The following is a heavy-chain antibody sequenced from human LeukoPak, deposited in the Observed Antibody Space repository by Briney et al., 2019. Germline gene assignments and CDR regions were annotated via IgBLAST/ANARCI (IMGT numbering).Heavy chain of an antibody. V-gene: IGHV3-23*01. CDR1: GFTFSNYG. J-gene: IGHJ4*02. D-gene: IGHD2-15*01. CDR3: AKAWVVAAPFDY. CDR2: ISGSGGST. Sequence: GGSLRLSCAASGFTFSNYGMSWVRQAPGKGLEWISAISGSGGSTYYADSVKGRFTISRDNSKNTLYLQMNSLRAEDTAVYYCAKAWVVAAPFDYWGQGTLVTVSS.